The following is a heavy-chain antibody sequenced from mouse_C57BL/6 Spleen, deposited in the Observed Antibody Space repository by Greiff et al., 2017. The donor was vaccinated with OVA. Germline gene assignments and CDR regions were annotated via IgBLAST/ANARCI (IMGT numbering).Heavy chain of an antibody. J-gene: IGHJ3*01. Sequence: EVKLQESGAELVRPGASVKLSCTASGFNIKDDYMHWVKQRPEQGLEWIGWIDPENGDTEYASKFQGKATITADTSSNTAYLQLSSLTSEDTAVYYCTTSGLRRFAYWGQGTLVTVSA. D-gene: IGHD2-4*01. CDR3: TTSGLRRFAY. CDR1: GFNIKDDY. V-gene: IGHV14-4*01. CDR2: IDPENGDT.